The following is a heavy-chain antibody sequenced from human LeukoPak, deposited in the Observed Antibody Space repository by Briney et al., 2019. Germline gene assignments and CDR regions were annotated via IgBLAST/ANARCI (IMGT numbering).Heavy chain of an antibody. D-gene: IGHD4-17*01. Sequence: SETLSLTCAVYGGSFSGYYWSWIRQPPGKGLEWIGEINHSGSTNYNPSLKSRVTISVDTSKNQFSLKLSSVTAADTAVYYCARANGAYKSFDNWGQGTRVTVSS. CDR2: INHSGST. J-gene: IGHJ4*02. CDR3: ARANGAYKSFDN. CDR1: GGSFSGYY. V-gene: IGHV4-34*01.